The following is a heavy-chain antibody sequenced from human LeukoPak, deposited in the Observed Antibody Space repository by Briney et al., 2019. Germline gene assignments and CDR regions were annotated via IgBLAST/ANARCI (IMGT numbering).Heavy chain of an antibody. CDR1: GFTFSSYA. V-gene: IGHV3-30*04. CDR3: AREADSSGCFDY. Sequence: GGSLRLSCAASGFTFSSYAMHWVRQAPGKGLEWVAVISYDGSNKYYADSVKGRFTISRDNSKNTLYLQMNSLRAEDTAVYYCAREADSSGCFDYWGHGTLVTVSS. CDR2: ISYDGSNK. D-gene: IGHD6-19*01. J-gene: IGHJ4*01.